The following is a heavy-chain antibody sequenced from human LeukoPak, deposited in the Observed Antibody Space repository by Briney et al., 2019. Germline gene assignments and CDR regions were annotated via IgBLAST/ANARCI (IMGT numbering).Heavy chain of an antibody. D-gene: IGHD6-13*01. J-gene: IGHJ4*02. CDR2: IRYDGSNK. CDR1: GFTFSSYG. Sequence: GGSLRLSCAASGFTFSSYGMHWVRQAPGKGLEWVAFIRYDGSNKYYADSVKGRFTISRDNSKNTLYLQMNSLRAEDTAVYYCARANNSSTWFDYWGQGTLVTVSS. V-gene: IGHV3-30*02. CDR3: ARANNSSTWFDY.